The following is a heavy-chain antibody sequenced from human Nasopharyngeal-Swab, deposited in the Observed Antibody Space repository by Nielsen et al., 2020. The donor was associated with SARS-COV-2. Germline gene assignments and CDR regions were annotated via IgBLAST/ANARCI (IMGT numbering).Heavy chain of an antibody. Sequence: GRSLRLSCAASGFTVSSNYMSWVRQAPGKGLEWVSVIYSGGSTYYADSVKGRFTISRDNSKNTLYLQMNSLRAEDTAVYYCARDRGYSYGYSYYYYGMDVWGQGTTVTVSS. J-gene: IGHJ6*02. CDR1: GFTVSSNY. CDR3: ARDRGYSYGYSYYYYGMDV. CDR2: IYSGGST. V-gene: IGHV3-53*01. D-gene: IGHD5-18*01.